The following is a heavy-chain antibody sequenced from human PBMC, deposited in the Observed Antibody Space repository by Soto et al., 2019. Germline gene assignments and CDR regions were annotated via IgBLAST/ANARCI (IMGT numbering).Heavy chain of an antibody. D-gene: IGHD2-21*01. CDR1: GFSLNTGGLG. J-gene: IGHJ6*02. CDR2: IYWDGDK. V-gene: IGHV2-5*02. Sequence: QITLKESGPTLVKPTQTLTLTCTFSGFSLNTGGLGVGWIRQPPGKALEWLAPIYWDGDKRYSPSLKSRLSITKDASNNQVVLTMTNMDPVDTATYYCAHSRCGGGCLRSYSSHYYYGMDVWGQGTTVTVSS. CDR3: AHSRCGGGCLRSYSSHYYYGMDV.